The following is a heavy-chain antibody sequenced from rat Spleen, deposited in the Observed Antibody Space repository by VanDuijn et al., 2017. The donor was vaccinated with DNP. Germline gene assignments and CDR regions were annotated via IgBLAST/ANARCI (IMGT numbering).Heavy chain of an antibody. CDR2: INYAGTNT. J-gene: IGHJ2*01. CDR1: GFIFSDFY. V-gene: IGHV5-22*01. D-gene: IGHD1-10*01. Sequence: EVQLVESGGGFVQPGRSLKLSCEVSGFIFSDFYMAWVRQAPKKGLEWVASINYAGTNTYYGDSVQGRFTISRDNAKSSLYLQMNSLKSEDTATYFCARHDNSDFDYWGQGVMVTVSS. CDR3: ARHDNSDFDY.